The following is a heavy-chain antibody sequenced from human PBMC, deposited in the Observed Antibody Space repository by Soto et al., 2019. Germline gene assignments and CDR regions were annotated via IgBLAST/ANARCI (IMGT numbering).Heavy chain of an antibody. CDR2: INSVSDGGTT. Sequence: EVQLVESGGGLVKPGGSLRLSCAASGFTFSDAWMTWVRQAPGKGLEWVGRINSVSDGGTTDYAAPVTGRFTISRDDSKNTIYLQMSSLKTEDTGMYYCTTIRGTSDWYRLPFHYWGQGTLVTVSS. CDR1: GFTFSDAW. V-gene: IGHV3-15*01. J-gene: IGHJ4*02. CDR3: TTIRGTSDWYRLPFHY. D-gene: IGHD6-19*01.